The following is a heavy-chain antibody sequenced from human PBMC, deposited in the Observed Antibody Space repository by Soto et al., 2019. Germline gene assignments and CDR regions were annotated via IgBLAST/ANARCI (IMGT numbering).Heavy chain of an antibody. Sequence: GESLKISCKGSGYSFTSYWIGWVRQMPGKGLEWMVIIYPGDSDTRYSPSFQGQVTISADNSISTAYLQWSSLKASDTAMYYCARSANSVNSYYYYYGMDVWGQGTPVTVSS. J-gene: IGHJ6*02. CDR3: ARSANSVNSYYYYYGMDV. CDR2: IYPGDSDT. CDR1: GYSFTSYW. D-gene: IGHD4-17*01. V-gene: IGHV5-51*01.